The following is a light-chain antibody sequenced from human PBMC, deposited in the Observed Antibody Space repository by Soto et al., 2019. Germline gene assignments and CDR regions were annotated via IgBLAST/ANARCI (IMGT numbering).Light chain of an antibody. J-gene: IGLJ2*01. Sequence: QSVLTQPPSVSRAPGQRVTISCTGSSSNIGAGYDVHWYQQLPGTAPKVLIYGNSNRPAGVPDRFSGSKSGTSASLAITGLQAEDEADYYCQSYDSSLSGSVVFGGGTKVTVL. V-gene: IGLV1-40*01. CDR3: QSYDSSLSGSVV. CDR1: SSNIGAGYD. CDR2: GNS.